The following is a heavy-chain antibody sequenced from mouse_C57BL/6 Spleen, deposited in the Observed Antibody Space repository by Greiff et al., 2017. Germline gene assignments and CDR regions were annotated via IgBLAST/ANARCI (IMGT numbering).Heavy chain of an antibody. V-gene: IGHV1-7*01. J-gene: IGHJ4*01. Sequence: QVQLQQSGAELAKPGASVKLSCKASGYTFTSYWMHWVKQRPGQGLEWIGYINPSSGYTKYNQKFKDKATLTADKSSSTAYMQLSSLTYEDSAAYYCARGELRLPYAMDYWGQGTSVTVSS. CDR2: INPSSGYT. D-gene: IGHD3-2*02. CDR1: GYTFTSYW. CDR3: ARGELRLPYAMDY.